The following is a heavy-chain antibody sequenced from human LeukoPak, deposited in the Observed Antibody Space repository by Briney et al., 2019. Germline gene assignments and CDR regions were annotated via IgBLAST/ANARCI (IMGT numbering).Heavy chain of an antibody. D-gene: IGHD3-10*01. CDR1: GFTFTEYS. J-gene: IGHJ6*03. V-gene: IGHV3-48*04. Sequence: GGSLRLSCAASGFTFTEYSIIWVRQAPGKGLEWVSFISDISDRSSTIHYSDSVKGRFTISRDTAERSVYLQMNSLRADDTAVYYCARVRGPTLKTCYMDVWGTGTTVTVSS. CDR2: ISDRSSTI. CDR3: ARVRGPTLKTCYMDV.